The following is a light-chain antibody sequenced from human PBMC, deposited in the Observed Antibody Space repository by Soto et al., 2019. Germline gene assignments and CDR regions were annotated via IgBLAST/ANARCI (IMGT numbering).Light chain of an antibody. Sequence: QSALTQPPSASGSPGQSVTISCTGTSSDIGTYNYVAWYQQHPGKAPKLIIYDVSGRPSGVPDRFSGSKSGNTASLTVSVLQAEDEADYYCTSYAGSNNFCVFGTGTKVTVL. V-gene: IGLV2-8*01. J-gene: IGLJ1*01. CDR2: DVS. CDR3: TSYAGSNNFCV. CDR1: SSDIGTYNY.